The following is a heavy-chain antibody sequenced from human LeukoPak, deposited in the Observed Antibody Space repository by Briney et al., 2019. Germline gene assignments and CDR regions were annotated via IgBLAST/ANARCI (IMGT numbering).Heavy chain of an antibody. Sequence: GGSLRLSCAASGFSSYGMHWVRQAPGKGLEWVAFIRYDGSNKFYADSVKGRFTISRDNSKNTLYLQMNSLRAEDTAVCYCAKSDYDSSGYYYFEYRGQGTLVTVSS. J-gene: IGHJ4*02. CDR2: IRYDGSNK. D-gene: IGHD3-22*01. CDR1: GFSSYG. V-gene: IGHV3-30*02. CDR3: AKSDYDSSGYYYFEY.